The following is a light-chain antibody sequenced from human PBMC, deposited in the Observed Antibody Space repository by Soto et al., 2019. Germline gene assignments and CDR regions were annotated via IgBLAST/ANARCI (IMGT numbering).Light chain of an antibody. J-gene: IGKJ1*01. CDR2: DAS. CDR3: QQYNSYPWT. Sequence: DIQMTQSPSTLSASVGDRVTITCRASQSITNWLAWYQQKTGKAPKLLIYDASSLESGVPSRFGGSGSGTEFTLTISSLQPDDFTTYFCQQYNSYPWTFGQGNKVDIK. V-gene: IGKV1-5*01. CDR1: QSITNW.